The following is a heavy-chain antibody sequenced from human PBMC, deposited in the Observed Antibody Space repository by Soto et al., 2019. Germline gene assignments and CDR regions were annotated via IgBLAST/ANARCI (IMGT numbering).Heavy chain of an antibody. Sequence: GGSLRLSCAASGFTFSSYGMHWVRQAPGKGLEWVAVISYDGSNKYYADSVKGRFTISRDNSKNTLYLQMNSLRAEDTAVYYCEKDWGVSAVEYWGQGTRVTVSS. CDR2: ISYDGSNK. J-gene: IGHJ4*02. V-gene: IGHV3-30*18. CDR1: GFTFSSYG. CDR3: EKDWGVSAVEY. D-gene: IGHD3-16*01.